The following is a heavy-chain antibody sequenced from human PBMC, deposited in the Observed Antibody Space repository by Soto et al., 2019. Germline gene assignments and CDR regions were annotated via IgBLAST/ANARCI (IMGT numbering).Heavy chain of an antibody. D-gene: IGHD5-18*01. Sequence: GASVKASCKASGYTFTGYYMHCVRQAPGQGLEWMGWINPNSGGTNYAQKFQGWVTMTRDTSISTAYMELSRLRSDDTAVYYCARDASGSYGYSGPRYGMDVWGQGTTVTVSS. CDR1: GYTFTGYY. CDR3: ARDASGSYGYSGPRYGMDV. J-gene: IGHJ6*02. CDR2: INPNSGGT. V-gene: IGHV1-2*04.